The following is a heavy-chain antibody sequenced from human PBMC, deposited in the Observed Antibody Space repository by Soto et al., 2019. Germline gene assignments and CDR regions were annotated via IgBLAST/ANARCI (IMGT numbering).Heavy chain of an antibody. CDR1: GYTFTSYG. V-gene: IGHV1-18*01. D-gene: IGHD1-26*01. Sequence: QVQLVQSGAEVKKPGASVKVSCKASGYTFTSYGISWVRQAPGQRLEWMGWISAYNANTNYAQKLQGRVTMTTDTSTSTSYMELRSLRYDDTAVYFCPRDRLGATGDYWGQGTLVTVSS. CDR2: ISAYNANT. CDR3: PRDRLGATGDY. J-gene: IGHJ4*02.